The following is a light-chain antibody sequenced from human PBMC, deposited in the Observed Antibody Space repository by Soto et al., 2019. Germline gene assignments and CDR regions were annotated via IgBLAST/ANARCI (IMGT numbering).Light chain of an antibody. CDR2: EVS. CDR3: SSYTTTSTRV. Sequence: QSALTQPASVSGSPGQSITISCTGTSSDVGAYNYVSWYQHHPGEVPKLMIYEVSNRPSGVSNRFSGSKSGNTASLTISGLQAEDEGDYYCSSYTTTSTRVFGGGTKLTVL. V-gene: IGLV2-14*01. CDR1: SSDVGAYNY. J-gene: IGLJ2*01.